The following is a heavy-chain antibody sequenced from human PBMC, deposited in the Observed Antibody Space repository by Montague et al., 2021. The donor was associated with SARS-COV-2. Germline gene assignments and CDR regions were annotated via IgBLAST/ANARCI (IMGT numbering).Heavy chain of an antibody. D-gene: IGHD3-10*01. CDR1: GGSVSSSSYY. CDR2: IYYTGST. J-gene: IGHJ3*02. V-gene: IGHV4-39*01. CDR3: ARHIMVSVNAFDI. Sequence: SETLSLTCTVSGGSVSSSSYYWGWIRQPPGKGLEWIGSIYYTGSTYYNPSLKSRVTISVDTSKNQFSLKLSSVTAADTAVYYCARHIMVSVNAFDIWGQGTLVTVSS.